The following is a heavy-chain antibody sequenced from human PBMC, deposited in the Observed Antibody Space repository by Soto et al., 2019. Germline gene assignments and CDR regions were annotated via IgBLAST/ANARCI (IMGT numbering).Heavy chain of an antibody. V-gene: IGHV4-39*01. CDR3: ARHNRFWIQSLFAAHCFFY. CDR2: IYYSGST. CDR1: GGSISSSSYY. J-gene: IGHJ4*02. Sequence: SETLSLTCTVSGGSISSSSYYWGWIRQPPGKGLEWIGSIYYSGSTYYNPSLKSRVTISVDTSKNQFSLKLSSVTAADTAVYYFARHNRFWIQSLFAAHCFFYCREVPLFTVSS. D-gene: IGHD3-3*01.